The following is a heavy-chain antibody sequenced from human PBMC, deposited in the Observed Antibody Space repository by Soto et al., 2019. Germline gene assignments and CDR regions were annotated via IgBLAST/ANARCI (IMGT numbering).Heavy chain of an antibody. D-gene: IGHD5-12*01. Sequence: EVQLVESGGGLVQPGGSLRLSCAASGFTFSSYDMHWVRQATGKGLEWVSAIGTAGDTYYPGSVKGRFTISRENAKNTLYLQMNSLRAEDTAVYYCAKGGYSGPTGAGYFDYWGQGTLVTVSS. J-gene: IGHJ4*02. CDR3: AKGGYSGPTGAGYFDY. CDR1: GFTFSSYD. V-gene: IGHV3-13*01. CDR2: IGTAGDT.